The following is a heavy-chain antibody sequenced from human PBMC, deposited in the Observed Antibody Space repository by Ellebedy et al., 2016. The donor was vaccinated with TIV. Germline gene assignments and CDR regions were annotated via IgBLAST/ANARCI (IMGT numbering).Heavy chain of an antibody. V-gene: IGHV3-7*03. CDR1: GFAFSSYW. Sequence: GGSLRLSCAASGFAFSSYWMSWVRQAPGTGLEWVANLKPDGTEDYYVGSMKGRFTVSRDNAKSSLYLHLSSLGAEDTAVYYCAGNSGWSIDYWGLGTLVTVSS. D-gene: IGHD6-19*01. CDR3: AGNSGWSIDY. J-gene: IGHJ4*02. CDR2: LKPDGTED.